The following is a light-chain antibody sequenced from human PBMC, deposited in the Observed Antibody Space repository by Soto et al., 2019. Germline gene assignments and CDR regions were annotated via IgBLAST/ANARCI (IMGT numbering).Light chain of an antibody. CDR1: QSVSSN. Sequence: EIVMTQSPATLSVSPGERAILSCRASQSVSSNLAWYQQKPGQAPRLLIYGASTRGTGSPARFSGSGSGTEFTLTISSLQSEDFAVYYCQQYNNWPPNTFGQGTKVEIK. V-gene: IGKV3-15*01. CDR3: QQYNNWPPNT. CDR2: GAS. J-gene: IGKJ1*01.